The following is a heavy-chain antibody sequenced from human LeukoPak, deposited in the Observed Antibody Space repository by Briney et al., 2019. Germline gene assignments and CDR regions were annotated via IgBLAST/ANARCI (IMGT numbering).Heavy chain of an antibody. Sequence: PSETLSLTCTVSGGSISSSSYYWGWIRQPPGKGLEWIGSIYYSGSTYYNPSLKSRVTISVDTSKNQFSLKLSSVTAADSAVYYCARPLSGGVGATYGAFXIWGQGTMVT. D-gene: IGHD1-26*01. CDR2: IYYSGST. J-gene: IGHJ3*02. CDR1: GGSISSSSYY. CDR3: ARPLSGGVGATYGAFXI. V-gene: IGHV4-39*01.